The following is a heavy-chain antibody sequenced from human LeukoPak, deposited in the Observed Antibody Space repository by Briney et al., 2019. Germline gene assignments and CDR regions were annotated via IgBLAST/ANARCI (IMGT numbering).Heavy chain of an antibody. CDR2: FDPEDGET. CDR3: ATGGIAVAERFDY. Sequence: GASVKVSCKVSGYTLTELSMHWVRQAPGKGLEWMGGFDPEDGETIYAQKFQGRATMTEDTSTDTAYMELSSLRSEDTAVYYCATGGIAVAERFDYWGQGTLVTVSS. J-gene: IGHJ4*02. V-gene: IGHV1-24*01. CDR1: GYTLTELS. D-gene: IGHD6-19*01.